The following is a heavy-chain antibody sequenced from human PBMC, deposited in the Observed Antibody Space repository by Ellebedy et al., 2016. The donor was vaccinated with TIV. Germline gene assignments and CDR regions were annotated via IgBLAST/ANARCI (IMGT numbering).Heavy chain of an antibody. D-gene: IGHD3-22*01. Sequence: ASVKVSXKASGYTFTTYDLNWVRQATGQGLEWMGWMNPNRGNTGYAQKFQGRVTMTRNTSISTAYMELSSLSSEDTAVYYCARDVRSGSGYYSADHWGQGTLVTVSS. J-gene: IGHJ4*02. CDR1: GYTFTTYD. CDR2: MNPNRGNT. CDR3: ARDVRSGSGYYSADH. V-gene: IGHV1-8*01.